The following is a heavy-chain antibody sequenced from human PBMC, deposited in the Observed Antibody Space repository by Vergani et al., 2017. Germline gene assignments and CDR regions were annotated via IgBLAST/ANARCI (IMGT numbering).Heavy chain of an antibody. CDR3: ARDPSGDLGYYYMDV. V-gene: IGHV1-3*01. CDR2: INAGNGNT. J-gene: IGHJ6*04. Sequence: QVQLVQSGAEVKKPGASVKVSCKASGYTFTSYAMHWVRQAPGQRLEWMGWINAGNGNTKYSQKFQGRVTITRDTSASTAYMELSSLRSEDTAVYYCARDPSGDLGYYYMDVWGKGTTVTVSS. D-gene: IGHD2-21*01. CDR1: GYTFTSYA.